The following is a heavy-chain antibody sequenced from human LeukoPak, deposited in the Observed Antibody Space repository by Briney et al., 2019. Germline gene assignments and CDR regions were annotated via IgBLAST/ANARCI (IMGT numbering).Heavy chain of an antibody. CDR1: GFIFSSYW. D-gene: IGHD4-17*01. V-gene: IGHV3-7*05. J-gene: IGHJ5*01. CDR3: ARAPTVTTRVFAS. CDR2: IKQDGTET. Sequence: GGSLRLSCAASGFIFSSYWMTRVRQAPGKGLEWVANIKQDGTETYYVDSLKGRFTISRDNAKNSLYLQLNSLRAEDTAVYYCARAPTVTTRVFASWGQGTLVTVSS.